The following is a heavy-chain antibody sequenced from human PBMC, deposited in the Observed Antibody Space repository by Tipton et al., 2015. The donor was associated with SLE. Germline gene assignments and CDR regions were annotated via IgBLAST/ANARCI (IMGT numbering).Heavy chain of an antibody. V-gene: IGHV4-59*11. D-gene: IGHD3-3*01. CDR2: IYYSGST. CDR1: GGSISSHY. CDR3: ARDQRDFWPD. J-gene: IGHJ4*02. Sequence: TLSLTCTVSGGSISSHYWSWIRQPPGKGLEWIGYIYYSGSTNYNPSLKSRVTISVDTSKNQFSLKLSSVTAADTAVYYCARDQRDFWPDWGQGTLVTVSS.